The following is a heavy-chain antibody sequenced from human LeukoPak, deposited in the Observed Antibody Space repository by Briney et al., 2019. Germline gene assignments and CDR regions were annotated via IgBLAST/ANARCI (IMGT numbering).Heavy chain of an antibody. CDR3: ARAIYGATRNLDV. CDR2: ICHSGST. D-gene: IGHD4/OR15-4a*01. V-gene: IGHV4-38-2*02. CDR1: GYSISSGYY. J-gene: IGHJ6*04. Sequence: SETLSLTCTVSGYSISSGYYHGWLRPPPGEGLEGIGSICHSGSTHYNPSLKSRVTISIDTSKNQLSLQLNPVSAEDTSVYYCARAIYGATRNLDVWGKGTSVIVSS.